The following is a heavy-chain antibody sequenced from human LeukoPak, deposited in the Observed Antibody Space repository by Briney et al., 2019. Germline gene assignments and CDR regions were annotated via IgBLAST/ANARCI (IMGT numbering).Heavy chain of an antibody. CDR1: GFTFSSYA. CDR3: ASDYRGGDAFDI. CDR2: ISGSGGST. D-gene: IGHD3-16*01. J-gene: IGHJ3*02. Sequence: GGSLRLSCAASGFTFSSYAISWVRQAPGKGLEWVSAISGSGGSTYYADSVKGRFTISRDNSKNTLYLQMNSLRAEDTAVYYCASDYRGGDAFDIWGQGTMVTVSS. V-gene: IGHV3-23*01.